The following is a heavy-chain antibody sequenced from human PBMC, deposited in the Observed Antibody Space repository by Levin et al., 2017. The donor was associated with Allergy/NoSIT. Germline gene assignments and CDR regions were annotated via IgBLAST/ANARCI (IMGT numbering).Heavy chain of an antibody. CDR1: GFAFSSYA. V-gene: IGHV3-30*18. D-gene: IGHD3-9*01. CDR3: AKVRRELVIATDAFDI. CDR2: ISDDGSKK. Sequence: PGGSLRLSCVVSGFAFSSYAMHWVRQAPGKGLEWVADISDDGSKKYYADSVKGRFTISRDNFKNTLFLQMNRLRVEDTAVYYCAKVRRELVIATDAFDIWGPGTLVTVSS. J-gene: IGHJ3*02.